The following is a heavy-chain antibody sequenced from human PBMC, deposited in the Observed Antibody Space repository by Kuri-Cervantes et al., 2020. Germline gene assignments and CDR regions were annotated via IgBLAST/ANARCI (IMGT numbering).Heavy chain of an antibody. J-gene: IGHJ4*02. V-gene: IGHV4-4*07. Sequence: GSLRLSCTVSGGSISSYYWSWIRQPAGKGLEWIGRIYTSGSTNYNPSLKSRVTMSVDTSKNQFSLKLSSVTAADTAVYYCARHSTTYYYDSSGIGSLIENYYFDYWGQGTLVTVSS. D-gene: IGHD3-22*01. CDR2: IYTSGST. CDR1: GGSISSYY. CDR3: ARHSTTYYYDSSGIGSLIENYYFDY.